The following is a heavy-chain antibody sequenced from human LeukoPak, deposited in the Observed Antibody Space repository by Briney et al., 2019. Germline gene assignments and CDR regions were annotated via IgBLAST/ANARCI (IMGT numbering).Heavy chain of an antibody. J-gene: IGHJ4*02. V-gene: IGHV4-4*07. CDR1: GGSITSYY. D-gene: IGHD3-22*01. CDR2: IYTSGST. Sequence: SETLSLTCTVSGGSITSYYWSWIRQSAGKGLEWIGRIYTSGSTNYNPSLKSRVTISVDTSKNQFSLQLNSVTPEDTAVYYCARGHPAYYYDSSGGGHLRDPYYFDYWGQGTLVTVSS. CDR3: ARGHPAYYYDSSGGGHLRDPYYFDY.